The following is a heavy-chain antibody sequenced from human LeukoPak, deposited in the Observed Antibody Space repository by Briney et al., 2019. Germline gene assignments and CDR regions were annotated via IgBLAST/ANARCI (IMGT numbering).Heavy chain of an antibody. V-gene: IGHV3-23*01. Sequence: GGSLRLSCAASGFTFSSYAMSWVRQAPGKGLEWVSSISGSGSNTHYADSVKGRFTVSRDNSKNTLYLQMNSLRAEDTAVYYCAKDLNYYMDVWGKGTTVTVSS. CDR3: AKDLNYYMDV. CDR2: ISGSGSNT. J-gene: IGHJ6*03. CDR1: GFTFSSYA.